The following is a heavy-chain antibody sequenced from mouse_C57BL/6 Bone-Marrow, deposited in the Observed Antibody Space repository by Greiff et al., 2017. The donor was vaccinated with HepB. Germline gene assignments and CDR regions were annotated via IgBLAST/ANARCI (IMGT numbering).Heavy chain of an antibody. D-gene: IGHD1-1*01. CDR1: GFTFSDYG. CDR2: ISSGSSTI. V-gene: IGHV5-17*01. CDR3: ARTTVVTYWYFDV. Sequence: LVESGGGLVKPGGSLKLSCAASGFTFSDYGMHWVRQAPEKGLEWVAYISSGSSTIYYADTLKGRFTISRDNAKNTLFLQMTSLRSEDTAMYYCARTTVVTYWYFDVWGTGTTVTVSS. J-gene: IGHJ1*03.